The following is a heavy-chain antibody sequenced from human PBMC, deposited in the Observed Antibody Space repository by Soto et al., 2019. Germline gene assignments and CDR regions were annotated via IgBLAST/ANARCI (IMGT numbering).Heavy chain of an antibody. V-gene: IGHV3-74*01. D-gene: IGHD2-15*01. CDR1: GFTFSSYW. CDR3: VRTSLVVAAATREDY. Sequence: EVQLVESGGGLVQPGGSLRLYCVASGFTFSSYWMHWVRQAPGKGLLWVSRINSDGSSKSYADSVKGRFTISRDNAKNTLYLQMNSLRAEDTAVYYCVRTSLVVAAATREDYWGQGTMVTVSS. CDR2: INSDGSSK. J-gene: IGHJ4*02.